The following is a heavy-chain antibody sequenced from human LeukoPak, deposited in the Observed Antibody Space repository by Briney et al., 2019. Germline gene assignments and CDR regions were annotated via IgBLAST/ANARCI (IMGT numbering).Heavy chain of an antibody. Sequence: SGGSLRLSCVASGFIFSDAWMTWVRQAPGKGLEWVGRIKTTSDGGTPDYAAPVKGRFTMSRAGSTNTLYLQMNSLKSEDTAVYYCTTYGAGRKFDYWGQGTLVTVSS. CDR1: GFIFSDAW. D-gene: IGHD3-10*01. V-gene: IGHV3-15*01. CDR2: IKTTSDGGTP. CDR3: TTYGAGRKFDY. J-gene: IGHJ4*02.